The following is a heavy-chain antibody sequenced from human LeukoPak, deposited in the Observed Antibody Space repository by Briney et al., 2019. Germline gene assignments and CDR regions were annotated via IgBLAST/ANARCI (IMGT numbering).Heavy chain of an antibody. CDR2: IYPGDSDT. CDR1: GYSFITYW. V-gene: IGHV5-51*01. CDR3: ARHDRYYDSTGYYYPDY. Sequence: GESLKISCKGSGYSFITYWIGWVRQMPGKGLEWMGIIYPGDSDTTYSPSFQGQVTISADRSISTAYLQWSSLRASGTAMYYCARHDRYYDSTGYYYPDYWGQGTLVTVSS. J-gene: IGHJ4*02. D-gene: IGHD3-22*01.